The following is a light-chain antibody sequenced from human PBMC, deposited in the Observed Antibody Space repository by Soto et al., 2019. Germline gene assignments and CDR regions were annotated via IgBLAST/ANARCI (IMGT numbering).Light chain of an antibody. CDR1: QNVNNNF. CDR2: GVS. J-gene: IGKJ4*01. CDR3: QQHGASIT. V-gene: IGKV3-20*01. Sequence: VLMQSPRTLSLSPGERATLSCRASQNVNNNFVAWYQQKPGQAPSLLIYGVSDRATGVPDRFSGSGSGTDFTLTISRLEPEDFAVYYCQQHGASITFGGGTRVENK.